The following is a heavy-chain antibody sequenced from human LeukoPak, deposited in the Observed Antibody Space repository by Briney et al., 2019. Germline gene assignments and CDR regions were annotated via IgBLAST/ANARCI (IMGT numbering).Heavy chain of an antibody. J-gene: IGHJ4*02. CDR1: GFTFSSYS. CDR2: IYSGGST. D-gene: IGHD3-22*01. CDR3: ARSGGSRGYFDSSGCFDY. V-gene: IGHV3-66*01. Sequence: GGSLRLSCAASGFTFSSYSMKWVRQAPGKGLEWVSVIYSGGSTYYADSVKGRFTISRDNSKDTLYLQMNSLRAEDTAVHYCARSGGSRGYFDSSGCFDYWGQGTLVTVSS.